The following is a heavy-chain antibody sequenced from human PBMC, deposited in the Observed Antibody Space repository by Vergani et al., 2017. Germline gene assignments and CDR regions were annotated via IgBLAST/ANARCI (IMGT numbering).Heavy chain of an antibody. J-gene: IGHJ6*03. Sequence: QVQLVQSGAEVKKPGSSVKVSCKASGGTFSSYAISWVRQAPGQGLEWMGGIIPIFGTANYAQKFQGRVTITADESTSTAYMELSSLRSEDTAVYYCAIVNDLWSGYYSGVYYYYYIDVWGKGTTVTVSS. CDR3: AIVNDLWSGYYSGVYYYYYIDV. CDR2: IIPIFGTA. D-gene: IGHD3-3*01. V-gene: IGHV1-69*01. CDR1: GGTFSSYA.